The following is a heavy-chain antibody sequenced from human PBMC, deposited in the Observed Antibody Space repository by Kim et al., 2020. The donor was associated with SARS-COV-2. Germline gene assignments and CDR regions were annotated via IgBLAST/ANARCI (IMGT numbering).Heavy chain of an antibody. V-gene: IGHV4-31*02. Sequence: PKSRVTISVDTSKNQSSLKLSAVTAADTAVYYCARWTLVRGVRRYNWFDPWGQGTLVTVSS. CDR3: ARWTLVRGVRRYNWFDP. J-gene: IGHJ5*02. D-gene: IGHD3-10*01.